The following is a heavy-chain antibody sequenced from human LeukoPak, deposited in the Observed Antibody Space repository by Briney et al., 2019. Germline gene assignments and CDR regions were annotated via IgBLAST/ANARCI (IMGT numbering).Heavy chain of an antibody. CDR1: GFTFSSYS. Sequence: PGGSLRLSCAASGFTFSSYSMNWVRQAPGKGLEWVSSISSSSSYIYYADSVKGRFTISRDNAKNSLYLQMNSLRAEDTAVYYCASGTYYDFWSGYYSKSFADYWGQGTLVTVSS. CDR3: ASGTYYDFWSGYYSKSFADY. CDR2: ISSSSSYI. J-gene: IGHJ4*02. D-gene: IGHD3-3*01. V-gene: IGHV3-21*01.